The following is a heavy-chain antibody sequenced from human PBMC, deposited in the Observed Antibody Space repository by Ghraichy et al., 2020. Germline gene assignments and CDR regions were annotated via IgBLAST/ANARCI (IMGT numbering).Heavy chain of an antibody. J-gene: IGHJ6*02. D-gene: IGHD2-2*01. Sequence: GSLRLSCAASGFTFSTFPMSWVRQGPGKGLEWVSAISDTTYYADSVRGRFTISRDNSKNTLSLQMNSLRAEDTAVYYCARYCISTSCNGGLHYGMDVWGQGTTVTVSS. CDR2: ISDTT. V-gene: IGHV3-23*01. CDR1: GFTFSTFP. CDR3: ARYCISTSCNGGLHYGMDV.